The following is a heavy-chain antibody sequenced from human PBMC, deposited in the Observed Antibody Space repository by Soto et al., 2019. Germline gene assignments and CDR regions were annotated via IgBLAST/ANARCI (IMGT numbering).Heavy chain of an antibody. J-gene: IGHJ6*02. Sequence: PGESLKISCKGPGYSFTSYWISWVRQMPGKGLEWMGRIDPSDSYTNYSPSFQGHVTISADKSISTAYLQWSSLKASDTAMYYCAGGTVTNYYYYYGMDVWGQGTTVTVSS. D-gene: IGHD4-4*01. CDR1: GYSFTSYW. CDR3: AGGTVTNYYYYYGMDV. V-gene: IGHV5-10-1*01. CDR2: IDPSDSYT.